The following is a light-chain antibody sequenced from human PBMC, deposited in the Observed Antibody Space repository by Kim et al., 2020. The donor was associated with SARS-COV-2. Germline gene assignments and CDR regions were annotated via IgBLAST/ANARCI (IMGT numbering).Light chain of an antibody. CDR3: LQYVSSPRT. CDR2: SAY. V-gene: IGKV3-20*01. CDR1: QSIVDSY. Sequence: SPGEGATPPSRAGQSIVDSYLAWCKKKPGQAPRLLIYSAYTRATGVPDRFSGGVSGTDFTLTISGLEPEDFAVYYCLQYVSSPRTFGQGTKVDIK. J-gene: IGKJ1*01.